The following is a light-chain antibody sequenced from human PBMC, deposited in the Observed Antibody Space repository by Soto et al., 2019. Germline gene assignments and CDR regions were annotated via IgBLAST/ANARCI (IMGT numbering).Light chain of an antibody. CDR1: STDLGGHNY. CDR2: AVT. Sequence: QSVLTQPRSVSGSPGQSVTISCTGTSTDLGGHNYVSWSQHHPGKAPRVLVYAVTKRPAGVPDRFSGARSGNTASLTISGLQADDEAVYYCSSYTGTWIFGGGTKVTVL. J-gene: IGLJ2*01. V-gene: IGLV2-11*01. CDR3: SSYTGTWI.